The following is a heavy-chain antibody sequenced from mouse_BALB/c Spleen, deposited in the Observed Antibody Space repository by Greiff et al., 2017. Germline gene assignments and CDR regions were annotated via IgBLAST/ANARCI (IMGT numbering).Heavy chain of an antibody. V-gene: IGHV5-6-5*01. CDR1: GFTFSSYA. CDR2: ISSGGST. CDR3: AREGYYAMDY. Sequence: EVQGVESGGGLVKPGGSLKLSCAASGFTFSSYAMSWVRQTPEKRLEWVASISSGGSTYYPDSVKGRFTISRDNARNILYLQMSSLRSEDTAMYYCAREGYYAMDYWGQGTSVTVSS. J-gene: IGHJ4*01.